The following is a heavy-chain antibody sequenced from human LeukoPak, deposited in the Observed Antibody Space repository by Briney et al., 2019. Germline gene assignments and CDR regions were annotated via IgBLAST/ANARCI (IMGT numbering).Heavy chain of an antibody. D-gene: IGHD6-19*01. Sequence: SETLSLTCTVSGGSISSYYWSWIRQPPGKGLEWIGYIYYSGSTNYNPSLKSRVTISVDTSKNQFSLKLSSVTAADTAVYYCARRLIAVAGMFGVDYWGQGTLVTVSS. CDR2: IYYSGST. CDR1: GGSISSYY. J-gene: IGHJ4*02. CDR3: ARRLIAVAGMFGVDY. V-gene: IGHV4-59*01.